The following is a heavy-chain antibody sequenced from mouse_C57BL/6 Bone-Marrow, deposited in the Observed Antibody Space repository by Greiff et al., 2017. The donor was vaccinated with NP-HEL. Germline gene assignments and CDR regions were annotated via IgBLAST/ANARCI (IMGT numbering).Heavy chain of an antibody. V-gene: IGHV2-2*01. J-gene: IGHJ4*01. CDR3: ARSDGYYVDYAMDY. CDR1: GFSLTSYG. D-gene: IGHD2-3*01. Sequence: VQLVESGPGLVQPSQSLSITCTVSGFSLTSYGVHWVRQSPGKGLEWLGVIWSGGSTDYNAAFISRLSISKDNSKSQVFFKMNSLQADDTAIYYCARSDGYYVDYAMDYWGQGTSVTVSS. CDR2: IWSGGST.